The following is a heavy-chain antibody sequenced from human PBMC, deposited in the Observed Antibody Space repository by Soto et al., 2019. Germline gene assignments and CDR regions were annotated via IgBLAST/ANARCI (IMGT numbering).Heavy chain of an antibody. CDR2: IKQDGSEK. J-gene: IGHJ4*02. CDR3: ARDTYFDDSSAYFDY. V-gene: IGHV3-7*01. Sequence: GGSLRLSCAASGFTFSTYWMSWVRQAPGKGLEWVANIKQDGSEKYYVDSVKGRFTISRDNAKNSLYVQMNSLRVEDTAVYYCARDTYFDDSSAYFDYWGQGTLVTVSS. CDR1: GFTFSTYW. D-gene: IGHD3-22*01.